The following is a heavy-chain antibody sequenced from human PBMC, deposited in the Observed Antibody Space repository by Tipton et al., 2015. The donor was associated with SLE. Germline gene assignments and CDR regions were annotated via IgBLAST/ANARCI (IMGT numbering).Heavy chain of an antibody. V-gene: IGHV3-15*01. Sequence: SLRLSCAASGSTFSNAWMSWVRQAPGKGLEWVGRIKSKTDGGTTDYAAPVKGRFTISRDDSKNTLYLQMNSLKTEDTAVYYCTTSEPTVTTDYYYMDVWGKGTTVTVSS. CDR1: GSTFSNAW. J-gene: IGHJ6*03. D-gene: IGHD4-17*01. CDR2: IKSKTDGGTT. CDR3: TTSEPTVTTDYYYMDV.